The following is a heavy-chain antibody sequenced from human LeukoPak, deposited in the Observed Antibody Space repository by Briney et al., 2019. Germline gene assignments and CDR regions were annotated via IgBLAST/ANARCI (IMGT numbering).Heavy chain of an antibody. V-gene: IGHV3-11*01. CDR2: ISSSGSTI. Sequence: GGSLRLSCAASGFTFSDYYMSWIRQAPGKGLEWVSYISSSGSTIYYADAVKGRFTISRDNAKNSLYLQMNSLRAEDTAVYYCARDSQPVYGAGSYHDDYYYGMDVWGQGTTVTVSS. D-gene: IGHD3-10*01. J-gene: IGHJ6*02. CDR1: GFTFSDYY. CDR3: ARDSQPVYGAGSYHDDYYYGMDV.